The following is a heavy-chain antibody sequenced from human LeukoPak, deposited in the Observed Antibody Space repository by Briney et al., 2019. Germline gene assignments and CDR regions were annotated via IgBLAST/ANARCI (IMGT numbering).Heavy chain of an antibody. V-gene: IGHV3-33*01. CDR1: GFTFSSYG. CDR2: IWYDGSNK. CDR3: ARDPRPGYCSGGSCSGFFDY. D-gene: IGHD2-15*01. J-gene: IGHJ4*02. Sequence: GGSLRLSCAASGFTFSSYGIHWVRQAPGKGLEWVALIWYDGSNKYYADSVKGRFTISRDNSKNKLYLQMNSLRAEDTAVYYCARDPRPGYCSGGSCSGFFDYWGQGTLVTVSS.